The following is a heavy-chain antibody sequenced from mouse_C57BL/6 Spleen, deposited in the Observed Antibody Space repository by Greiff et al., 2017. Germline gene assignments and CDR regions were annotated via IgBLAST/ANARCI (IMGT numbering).Heavy chain of an antibody. Sequence: QVQLQQSGAELVKPGASVKLSCKASGYTFTSYWMHWVKQRPGQGLEWIGMIHPNSGSTNYNEKFKSKATLTVDKSSSTAYMQLSSLTSEDSAVYYCARVGGNYDFDYWGQGTTLTVSS. CDR3: ARVGGNYDFDY. D-gene: IGHD2-1*01. CDR1: GYTFTSYW. CDR2: IHPNSGST. V-gene: IGHV1-64*01. J-gene: IGHJ2*01.